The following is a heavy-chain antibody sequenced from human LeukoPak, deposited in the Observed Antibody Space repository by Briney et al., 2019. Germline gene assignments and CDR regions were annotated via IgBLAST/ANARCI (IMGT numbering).Heavy chain of an antibody. CDR3: ARSTRTFNWFDP. CDR1: GFTFSSYS. D-gene: IGHD2-2*01. V-gene: IGHV3-48*01. CDR2: IIGSSTTI. J-gene: IGHJ5*02. Sequence: GGPLRLSCAASGFTFSSYSMNWVRQAPGKGLEWVSYIIGSSTTIYYADSVKGRFTISRDNAKNTLYPQMNSLRAEDTAVYYCARSTRTFNWFDPWGQGTLVTVSS.